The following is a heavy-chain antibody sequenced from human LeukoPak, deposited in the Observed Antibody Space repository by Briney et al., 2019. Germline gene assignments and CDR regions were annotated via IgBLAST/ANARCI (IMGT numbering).Heavy chain of an antibody. CDR2: ISAYNGNT. Sequence: GASVKVSCKASGYTFTSYGISWVRQAPGQGLEWMGWISAYNGNTDYAQKLQGRVTMTTDTSTSTAYMELRSLRSDDTAVYYCARDLEWLRFGGMDVWGQGTTVTVSS. CDR3: ARDLEWLRFGGMDV. D-gene: IGHD5-12*01. CDR1: GYTFTSYG. V-gene: IGHV1-18*01. J-gene: IGHJ6*02.